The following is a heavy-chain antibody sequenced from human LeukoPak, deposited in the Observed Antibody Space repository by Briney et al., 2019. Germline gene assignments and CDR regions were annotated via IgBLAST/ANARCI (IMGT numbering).Heavy chain of an antibody. V-gene: IGHV3-30*02. CDR3: ATYFYASGNYYNYIYY. D-gene: IGHD3-10*01. CDR2: IRYDESDK. Sequence: GGSLRLSCAASGFMFSRYGMLWVRQAPGKGLEWVAFIRYDESDKKYKDSVKGRFTVSKDNSKNTVSLQMNSLRFEDTAVYYCATYFYASGNYYNYIYYWGQGALVTVSS. J-gene: IGHJ4*02. CDR1: GFMFSRYG.